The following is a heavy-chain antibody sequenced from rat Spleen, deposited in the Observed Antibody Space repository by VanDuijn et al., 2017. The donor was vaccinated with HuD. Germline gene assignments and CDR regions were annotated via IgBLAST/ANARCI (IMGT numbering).Heavy chain of an antibody. CDR1: GFTFNKYW. D-gene: IGHD1-7*01. V-gene: IGHV5-31*01. J-gene: IGHJ2*01. Sequence: EVQLVESGGGLVQPGRSLKLSCVASGFTFNKYWMTWIRQAPGKGLEWVASITNTGGSTHYPDSVKGRFSISRDNAKSTLYLQMNSLRSEDTATYYCTMGIDYWGHGVMVTVSS. CDR2: ITNTGGST. CDR3: TMGIDY.